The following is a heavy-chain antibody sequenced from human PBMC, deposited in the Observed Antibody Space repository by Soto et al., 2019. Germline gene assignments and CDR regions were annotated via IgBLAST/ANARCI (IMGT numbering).Heavy chain of an antibody. V-gene: IGHV3-53*01. D-gene: IGHD1-20*01. CDR1: GFTVSTNY. J-gene: IGHJ4*02. Sequence: EVQLVESGGGLMQPGGSLRLSCAVSGFTVSTNYLIWVRQAPERGLEWVSVIYRDGSTYYADSVEGRFTISRDNSENTVYLQLNSLKVEDTAVYYCARGYNWLDYGGQGTLVTVSS. CDR2: IYRDGST. CDR3: ARGYNWLDY.